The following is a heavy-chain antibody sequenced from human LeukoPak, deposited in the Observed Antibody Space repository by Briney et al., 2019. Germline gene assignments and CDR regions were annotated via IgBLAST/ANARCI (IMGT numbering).Heavy chain of an antibody. CDR1: GFTFSSYA. Sequence: PGGSLRLSCAASGFTFSSYAMSWVRQAPGKGLDWVSAISGSGGNTYYADSVKGRFTISRDSSKNTLYLQINSPRAEDTAVYYCAKEGVPGRGLSWFDPWGQGTLVTVSS. J-gene: IGHJ5*02. CDR2: ISGSGGNT. CDR3: AKEGVPGRGLSWFDP. V-gene: IGHV3-23*01. D-gene: IGHD2-2*01.